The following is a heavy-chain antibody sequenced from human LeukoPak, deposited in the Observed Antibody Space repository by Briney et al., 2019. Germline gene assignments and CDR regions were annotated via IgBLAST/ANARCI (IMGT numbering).Heavy chain of an antibody. Sequence: GGSLRLSCADSGCTITSDFINWVRQAPGKGLEWVSSISRSSRYIYYADSVKGRFTISRDNAKNSLYLQMNSLRAEDTAVSYCARDYYADAYFDSWGQGTLVTVSS. V-gene: IGHV3-21*01. CDR2: ISRSSRYI. J-gene: IGHJ4*02. D-gene: IGHD3-10*01. CDR1: GCTITSDF. CDR3: ARDYYADAYFDS.